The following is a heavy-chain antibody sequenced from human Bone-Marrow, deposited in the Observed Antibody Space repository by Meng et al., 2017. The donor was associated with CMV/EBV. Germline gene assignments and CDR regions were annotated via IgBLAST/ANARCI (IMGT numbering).Heavy chain of an antibody. CDR1: GGSISSYY. V-gene: IGHV4-59*01. CDR3: ARGADFWSGYLSSLALDY. D-gene: IGHD3-3*01. J-gene: IGHJ4*02. CDR2: IYYSGST. Sequence: SETLSLTCTVSGGSISSYYWSWIRQPPGKGLEWIGYIYYSGSTNYNPSLKSRVTLSVDTSKNQFSLKLSSVTAADTVVYYCARGADFWSGYLSSLALDYWGQGTLVTVSS.